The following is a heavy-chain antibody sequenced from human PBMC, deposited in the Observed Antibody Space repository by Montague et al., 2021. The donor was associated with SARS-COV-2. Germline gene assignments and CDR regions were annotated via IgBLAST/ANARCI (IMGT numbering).Heavy chain of an antibody. CDR3: ARGLAYQMVAGAIPNYSVDV. V-gene: IGHV4-31*03. CDR2: IDYSGTT. CDR1: GASISSGGFY. Sequence: TLSLTCTVSGASISSGGFYWSWLRQPPGKGLEWIGLIDYSGTTYHNPSLKSRLTISIDTSKNQFSLKLSSVTAADTAVYYCARGLAYQMVAGAIPNYSVDVWGQGTTVTVSS. D-gene: IGHD1-7*01. J-gene: IGHJ6*02.